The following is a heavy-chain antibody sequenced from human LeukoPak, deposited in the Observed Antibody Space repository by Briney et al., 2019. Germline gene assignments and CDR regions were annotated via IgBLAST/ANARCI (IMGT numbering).Heavy chain of an antibody. CDR1: GGTFSSYA. J-gene: IGHJ5*02. V-gene: IGHV1-69*13. Sequence: SVKVSCKASGGTFSSYAISWVRQAPGQGLEWMGGIIPIFGTANYARKFQGRVTITADESTSTAYMELSSLRSEDTAVYYCARGGIVVVPAASAFDPWGQGTLVTVSS. D-gene: IGHD2-2*01. CDR2: IIPIFGTA. CDR3: ARGGIVVVPAASAFDP.